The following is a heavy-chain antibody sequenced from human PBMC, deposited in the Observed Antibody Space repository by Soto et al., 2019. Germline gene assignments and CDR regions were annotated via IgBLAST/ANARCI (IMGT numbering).Heavy chain of an antibody. D-gene: IGHD3-3*01. J-gene: IGHJ4*02. V-gene: IGHV3-21*01. CDR3: AGDYDFWSGYSETHISSADY. CDR1: GFTFSSYS. Sequence: GGSLRLSCAASGFTFSSYSMNWVRQAPGKELESVSSISSSSSYIYYADSVKGRFTISRDNAKNSLYLQMNSLRAEDTAVYYCAGDYDFWSGYSETHISSADYWGQGTLVTVS. CDR2: ISSSSSYI.